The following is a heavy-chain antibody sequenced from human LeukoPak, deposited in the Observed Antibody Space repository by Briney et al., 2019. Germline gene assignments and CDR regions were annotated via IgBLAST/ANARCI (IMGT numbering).Heavy chain of an antibody. Sequence: SETLSLTCTVSGGSISSDYWSWLRQTPEKGLEWIGEVHLDGRTNYNPSLKSRLIMSVDLPENHISLKLTSVTAADTAVYYCAREGGFYRPLDYSGQGTLVTVSS. CDR1: GGSISSDY. CDR3: AREGGFYRPLDY. J-gene: IGHJ4*02. D-gene: IGHD3-3*01. V-gene: IGHV4-59*12. CDR2: VHLDGRT.